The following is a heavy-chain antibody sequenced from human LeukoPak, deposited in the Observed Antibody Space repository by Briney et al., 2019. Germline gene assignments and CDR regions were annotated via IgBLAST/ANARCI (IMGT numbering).Heavy chain of an antibody. Sequence: GGSLRLSCAASGFSFSNYEMNWVRQAPGKGLEWVSYISSGASTIYYADSVKGRFTISRDNAKNSLYLQMNSLRAEDTAVYYCARDPTNLYSSSWYGLDYWGQGTLVTVSS. J-gene: IGHJ4*02. V-gene: IGHV3-48*03. CDR2: ISSGASTI. D-gene: IGHD6-13*01. CDR1: GFSFSNYE. CDR3: ARDPTNLYSSSWYGLDY.